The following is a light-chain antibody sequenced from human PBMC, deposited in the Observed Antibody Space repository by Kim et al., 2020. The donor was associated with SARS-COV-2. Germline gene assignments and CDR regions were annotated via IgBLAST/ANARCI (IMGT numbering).Light chain of an antibody. Sequence: VSQGERATHSCRASQSVSSNLAWYQQKPGQAPRLLIDGASTRATGIPARFSGSGSGTEFTLTISSLQSEDFAVYYCQQYNNWPPDTFGQGTKLEI. CDR1: QSVSSN. V-gene: IGKV3-15*01. CDR2: GAS. J-gene: IGKJ2*01. CDR3: QQYNNWPPDT.